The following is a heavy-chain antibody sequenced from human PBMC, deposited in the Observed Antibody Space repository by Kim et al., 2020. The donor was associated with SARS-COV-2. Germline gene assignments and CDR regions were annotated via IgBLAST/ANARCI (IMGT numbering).Heavy chain of an antibody. D-gene: IGHD6-19*01. Sequence: TPSLKRRRTISVYKSKKQFSLKLSSVSAADTAMYYCARRNSGWNDAFDVWGQGTMVTVSS. CDR3: ARRNSGWNDAFDV. J-gene: IGHJ3*01. V-gene: IGHV4-39*01.